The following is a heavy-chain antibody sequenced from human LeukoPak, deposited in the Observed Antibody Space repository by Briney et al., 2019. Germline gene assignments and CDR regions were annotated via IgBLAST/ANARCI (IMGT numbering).Heavy chain of an antibody. J-gene: IGHJ3*02. CDR3: ARGVYALDI. Sequence: GGSLRLSCAASGFTFSSYWMTWVRQAPGKGLEWVANINEDGSEMYHVDSVKGRFTISRDNTKNSLFLQMNSLRAEGTAVYYCARGVYALDIWGQGTMVTVSS. V-gene: IGHV3-7*03. CDR2: INEDGSEM. CDR1: GFTFSSYW.